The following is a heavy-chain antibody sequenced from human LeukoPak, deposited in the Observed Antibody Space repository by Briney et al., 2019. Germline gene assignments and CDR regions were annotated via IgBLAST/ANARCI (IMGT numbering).Heavy chain of an antibody. CDR1: GFTFSNAW. V-gene: IGHV3-15*01. D-gene: IGHD4-23*01. J-gene: IGHJ4*02. CDR3: TTERWLADY. CDR2: IKSKTDGGTT. Sequence: GGTLRLSWAASGFTFSNAWMSWVRQAPGKGLEWVGRIKSKTDGGTTDYAAPVKGRCTISRDDSKNTLYLQMNSLKTEDTAVSYCTTERWLADYWGQGTLVTVSS.